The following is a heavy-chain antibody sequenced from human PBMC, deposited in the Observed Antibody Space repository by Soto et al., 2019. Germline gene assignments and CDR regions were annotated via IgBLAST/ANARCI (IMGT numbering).Heavy chain of an antibody. CDR3: ARYILERYQLLPMDV. J-gene: IGHJ6*02. CDR1: GYTFTSYG. D-gene: IGHD2-2*01. Sequence: ASVKVSCKASGYTFTSYGISWVRQAPGQGLEWMGWISAYNGNTNYAQKLQGRVTMTTDTSTSTAYMELRSLRSDDTAVYYCARYILERYQLLPMDVWGQGTTVTVSS. CDR2: ISAYNGNT. V-gene: IGHV1-18*01.